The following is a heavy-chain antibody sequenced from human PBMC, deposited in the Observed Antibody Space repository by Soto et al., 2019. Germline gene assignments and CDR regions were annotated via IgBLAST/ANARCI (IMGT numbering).Heavy chain of an antibody. D-gene: IGHD1-1*01. V-gene: IGHV3-23*01. CDR1: GFTVSNYA. CDR3: AKVRTWTYLDY. J-gene: IGHJ4*02. Sequence: EVQLLESGGGLVQPGGSLRLSCAAPGFTVSNYAVSWVRQAPGKGLEWVSAISGSGDTRYYADSVKGRFTISRDNSKNTLYLQMNSLSAEDTAVYYCAKVRTWTYLDYWGQGTLVTVSS. CDR2: ISGSGDTR.